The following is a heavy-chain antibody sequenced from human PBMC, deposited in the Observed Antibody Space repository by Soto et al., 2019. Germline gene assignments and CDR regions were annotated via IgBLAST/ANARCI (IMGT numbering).Heavy chain of an antibody. V-gene: IGHV3-23*01. CDR2: ISDSGGST. Sequence: EVQLLESGGGLVQPGGSLRLSCAASGFTFSSYAMSWVRQAPGKGLEWVSSISDSGGSTYYADSVKGRFTISRDNSKNTLYLQMNSLRAEDTTVYYCASFEYCSGSTCYSLSPYYFDYWGQGTLVTVSS. CDR3: ASFEYCSGSTCYSLSPYYFDY. D-gene: IGHD2-15*01. CDR1: GFTFSSYA. J-gene: IGHJ4*02.